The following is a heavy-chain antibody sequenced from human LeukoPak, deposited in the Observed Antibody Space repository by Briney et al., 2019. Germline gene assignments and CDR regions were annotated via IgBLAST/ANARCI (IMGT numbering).Heavy chain of an antibody. CDR2: IKQDGSEK. V-gene: IGHV3-7*01. Sequence: ETLSLTCTVSGGSISSYYWSWVRQAPGKGLEWVANIKQDGSEKYYVDSVKGRFTISRDNAKNALYLQMNSLRVEDTAIYYCARRGTISGGAFDIWGQGTMVTVSS. D-gene: IGHD3-3*01. J-gene: IGHJ3*02. CDR1: GGSISSYY. CDR3: ARRGTISGGAFDI.